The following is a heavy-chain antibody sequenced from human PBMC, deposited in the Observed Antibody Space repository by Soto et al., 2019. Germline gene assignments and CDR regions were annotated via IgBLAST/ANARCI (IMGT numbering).Heavy chain of an antibody. J-gene: IGHJ5*02. CDR2: INHSGST. CDR3: ARGPRFSAIFGVVIANNWFDP. V-gene: IGHV4-34*01. Sequence: SETLSLTCAVYGGSFSGYYWSWIRQPPGKGLEWIGEINHSGSTNYNPSLKSRVTISVDTSKNQFSLKLSSVTAADTAVYYCARGPRFSAIFGVVIANNWFDPWGQGTLVTVSS. D-gene: IGHD3-3*01. CDR1: GGSFSGYY.